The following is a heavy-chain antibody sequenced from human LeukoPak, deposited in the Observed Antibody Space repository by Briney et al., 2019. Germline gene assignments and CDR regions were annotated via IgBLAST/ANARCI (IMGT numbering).Heavy chain of an antibody. J-gene: IGHJ4*02. CDR1: GFTFSSYA. CDR3: AKRYDSSGYYYVDY. CDR2: ISGSGGST. V-gene: IGHV3-23*01. Sequence: GGSLRLSCAASGFTFSSYAMSWVRQAPGKGLEWVSAISGSGGSTYYADSVKGRFTISRDNSKNTLYLQMNRLRAEDTAVYYCAKRYDSSGYYYVDYWGQGTLVTVSS. D-gene: IGHD3-22*01.